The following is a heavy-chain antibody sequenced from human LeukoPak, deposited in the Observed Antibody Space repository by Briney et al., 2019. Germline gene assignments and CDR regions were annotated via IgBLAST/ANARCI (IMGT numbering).Heavy chain of an antibody. CDR1: GGSISSYY. J-gene: IGHJ4*02. D-gene: IGHD3-9*01. Sequence: PSETLSLTCTVSGGSISSYYWSWIRQPPGKGLERIGYIYYSGSTNYNPSLKSRVTISVDTSKNQFSLKLSSVTAADTAVYYCARDRGSRYFDWLYFDYWGQGTLVTVSS. CDR3: ARDRGSRYFDWLYFDY. V-gene: IGHV4-59*01. CDR2: IYYSGST.